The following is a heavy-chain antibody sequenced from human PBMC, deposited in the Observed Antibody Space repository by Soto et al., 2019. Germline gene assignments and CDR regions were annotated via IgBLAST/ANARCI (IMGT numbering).Heavy chain of an antibody. D-gene: IGHD3-10*01. CDR3: ATDGRGSGSHYTSFGY. V-gene: IGHV3-53*01. CDR2: IYSTGTT. J-gene: IGHJ4*02. CDR1: GFTVGNNY. Sequence: EVQLVESGGGLIQPGGSLKLSCAASGFTVGNNYMSWVRQAPGKGLEWVSLIYSTGTTKYADSVKGRFTVSRDNDKNTLYLKMNSLRAEDTAVYYCATDGRGSGSHYTSFGYWGQGTLVTVSS.